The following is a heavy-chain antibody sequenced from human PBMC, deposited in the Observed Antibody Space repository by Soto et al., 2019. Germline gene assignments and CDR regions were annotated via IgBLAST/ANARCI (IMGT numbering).Heavy chain of an antibody. D-gene: IGHD6-6*01. CDR3: ARGSSARYCFDY. CDR2: IYHSGST. V-gene: IGHV4-30-2*01. Sequence: SETLSLTCAVSGGSISSGSYSWSWIRQPPGTGLEWIGYIYHSGSTYYNPSLKSRVTISVDRSKNQFSLKLSSVTAADTAVYYCARGSSARYCFDYWGQGTLVTVSS. J-gene: IGHJ4*02. CDR1: GGSISSGSYS.